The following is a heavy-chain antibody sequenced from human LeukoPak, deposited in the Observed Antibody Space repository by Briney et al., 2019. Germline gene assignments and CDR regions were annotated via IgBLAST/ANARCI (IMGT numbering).Heavy chain of an antibody. CDR1: GGSISSYY. J-gene: IGHJ5*02. D-gene: IGHD3-3*01. CDR2: IYTSGST. V-gene: IGHV4-4*07. CDR3: ARIRGGFLEWSNWFVP. Sequence: SETLSLTCTVSGGSISSYYWSWIRQPAGKGLEWIGRIYTSGSTNYNPSLKSRVTMSVDTSKKQFSLKLSSVTAADTAVYYCARIRGGFLEWSNWFVPWGQGTLVTVSS.